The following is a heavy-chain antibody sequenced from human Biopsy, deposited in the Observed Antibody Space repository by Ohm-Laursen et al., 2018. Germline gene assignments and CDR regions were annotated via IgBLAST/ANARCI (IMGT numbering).Heavy chain of an antibody. CDR2: IFYSGIT. Sequence: TLSLTCIVSGGSIGSYYWAWIRQPSGKGLESIGSIFYSGITYYNPSLQSRVTMSVDTSKNQFSLNLTSVTAADTAVYYCARHPTGFWFDPWGQGTLVIVSS. V-gene: IGHV4-39*01. CDR1: GGSIGSYY. J-gene: IGHJ5*02. CDR3: ARHPTGFWFDP.